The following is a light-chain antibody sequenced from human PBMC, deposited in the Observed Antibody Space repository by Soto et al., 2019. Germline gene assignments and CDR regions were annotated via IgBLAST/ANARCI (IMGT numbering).Light chain of an antibody. J-gene: IGKJ1*01. V-gene: IGKV4-1*01. Sequence: DIVMTQSPDSLAVSLGERATINCKSSQSVLYSSNNKNYLAWFQQKPGQPPKLLIHWSSTRESGVPDRFSGSGSVTDFTLTISSLQAEDVAVYYCQQYYSSWTFGQGTRVDI. CDR2: WSS. CDR3: QQYYSSWT. CDR1: QSVLYSSNNKNY.